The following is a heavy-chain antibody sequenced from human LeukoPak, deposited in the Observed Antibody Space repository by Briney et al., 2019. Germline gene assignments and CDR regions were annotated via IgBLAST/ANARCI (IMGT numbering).Heavy chain of an antibody. CDR2: IYYSGST. CDR1: GGSISNYY. CDR3: ARGVTTSWYSAFEI. V-gene: IGHV4-59*08. D-gene: IGHD6-13*01. J-gene: IGHJ3*02. Sequence: ASETLSLTCTVSGGSISNYYWSWIRQAPGKGLEWIGNIYYSGSTNYNPSLKSRVTISVDTSKNQFSLKLSSVTAADTAVYYCARGVTTSWYSAFEIWGQGTMLTVSS.